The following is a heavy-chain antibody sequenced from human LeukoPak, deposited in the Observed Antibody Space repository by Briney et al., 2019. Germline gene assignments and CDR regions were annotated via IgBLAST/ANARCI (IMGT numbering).Heavy chain of an antibody. Sequence: GGSLRLSCAASGFTFSNAWMSWVRQAPGKGLEWVSVIYSGGSTYYADSVKGRFTISRDNSKNTLFLQMNSLRAEDTAVYYCARDHHTAMAYVFDYWGQGTLVTVSS. CDR1: GFTFSNAW. CDR3: ARDHHTAMAYVFDY. CDR2: IYSGGST. D-gene: IGHD5-18*01. J-gene: IGHJ4*02. V-gene: IGHV3-66*01.